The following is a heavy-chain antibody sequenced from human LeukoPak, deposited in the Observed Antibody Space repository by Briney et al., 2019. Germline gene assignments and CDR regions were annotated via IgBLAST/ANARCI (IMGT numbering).Heavy chain of an antibody. J-gene: IGHJ5*02. CDR2: IYTSGGT. Sequence: KPSETLSLTRTVSGGSISSYYWSWIRLAAGKGLEWIGRIYTSGGTNYNPSLKSRVTMSVDTSKNQFSLNLSSVTPADTAVYYCARGIYSSGWYWLDPWGQGILVAVSS. V-gene: IGHV4-4*07. CDR3: ARGIYSSGWYWLDP. D-gene: IGHD6-19*01. CDR1: GGSISSYY.